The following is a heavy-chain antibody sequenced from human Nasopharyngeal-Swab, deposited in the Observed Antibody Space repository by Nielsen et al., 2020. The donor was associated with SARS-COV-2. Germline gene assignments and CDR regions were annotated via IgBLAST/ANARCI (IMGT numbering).Heavy chain of an antibody. J-gene: IGHJ4*02. V-gene: IGHV3-23*01. CDR3: AKDASISEAADEY. D-gene: IGHD6-25*01. CDR1: GFTFSGLD. Sequence: GESLKISCAASGFTFSGLDMSWVRQAPGKGPEWVSTISSSGERTYYSDSLKGRFTISSNNSKNTLFLQMNSLRAEDTAVYYCAKDASISEAADEYLGQGALVTVSS. CDR2: ISSSGERT.